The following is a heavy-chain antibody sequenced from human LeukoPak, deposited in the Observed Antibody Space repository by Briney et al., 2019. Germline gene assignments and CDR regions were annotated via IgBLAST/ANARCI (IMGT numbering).Heavy chain of an antibody. CDR3: ATYSSLNRREFQY. Sequence: GGSLRLSCAASGFTLTTYGMSWVRQAPGKGLQWVANIKTDGSEKYYVDSVKGRFTISRDNAKNSLYLQMNSLRAEDTAVYYCATYSSLNRREFQYWGQGTLLTVSS. J-gene: IGHJ1*01. V-gene: IGHV3-7*01. CDR2: IKTDGSEK. D-gene: IGHD3-22*01. CDR1: GFTLTTYG.